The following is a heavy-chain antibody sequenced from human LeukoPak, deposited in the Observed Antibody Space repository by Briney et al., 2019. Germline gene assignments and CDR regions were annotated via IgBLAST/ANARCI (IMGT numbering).Heavy chain of an antibody. CDR1: GFIFTDFA. CDR2: IGGSGATT. V-gene: IGHV3-23*01. J-gene: IGHJ1*01. Sequence: GGSLRLSCAASGFIFTDFAMSWVRQAPGRGLEWVSGIGGSGATTDYAESVRGRFTVSRDNSKNIVYLQMNSLRAEDTATYYCAKGQALRWGQGTLVIVSS. D-gene: IGHD6-6*01. CDR3: AKGQALR.